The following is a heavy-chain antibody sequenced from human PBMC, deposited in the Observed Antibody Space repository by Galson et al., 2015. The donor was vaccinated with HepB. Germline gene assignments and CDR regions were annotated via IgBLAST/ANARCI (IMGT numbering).Heavy chain of an antibody. CDR3: ARGSIAAAGIRERKNNDY. Sequence: SGAEVKKPGESLRISCKGSGYSFTSYWISWVRQMPGKGLEWMGRIDPSDSYTNYSPSFQGHVTISADKSISTAYLQWSSLKASDTAMYYCARGSIAAAGIRERKNNDYWGQGTLVTVSS. CDR2: IDPSDSYT. V-gene: IGHV5-10-1*01. J-gene: IGHJ4*02. CDR1: GYSFTSYW. D-gene: IGHD6-13*01.